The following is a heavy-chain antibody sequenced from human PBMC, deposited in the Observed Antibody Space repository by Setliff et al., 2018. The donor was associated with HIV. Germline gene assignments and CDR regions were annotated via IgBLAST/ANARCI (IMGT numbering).Heavy chain of an antibody. Sequence: SETLSLTCAVYGGSFSGYYWSWIRQPPGKGLEWIGEINHYGSTNYNPSLKSRVTISVDTSKNQFSLKLNSVTAADTAVYYCARIGEWELLKGRAFDIWGQGTMVTVSS. D-gene: IGHD1-26*01. J-gene: IGHJ3*02. CDR1: GGSFSGYY. V-gene: IGHV4-34*01. CDR3: ARIGEWELLKGRAFDI. CDR2: INHYGST.